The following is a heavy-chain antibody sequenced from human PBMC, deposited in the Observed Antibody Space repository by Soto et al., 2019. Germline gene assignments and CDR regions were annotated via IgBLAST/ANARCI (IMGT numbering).Heavy chain of an antibody. CDR2: ISYNGNT. CDR1: GASISSFY. Sequence: SETLSLTCTVSGASISSFYWGWIRQPPGKGLEWIAYISYNGNTNYNPFLKSRVTISVDTSKNQFSLKLSSVTAADTAVYYCARVKEPRYFDWLLDYWGQGTLVTVSS. V-gene: IGHV4-59*01. D-gene: IGHD3-9*01. CDR3: ARVKEPRYFDWLLDY. J-gene: IGHJ4*02.